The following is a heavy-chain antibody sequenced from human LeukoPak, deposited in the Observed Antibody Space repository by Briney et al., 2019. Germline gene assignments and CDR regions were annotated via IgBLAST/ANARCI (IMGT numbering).Heavy chain of an antibody. CDR2: IIPIFGTA. Sequence: SVKASCKASGGTFSSYAISWVRQAPGQGLEWMGGIIPIFGTANYAQKFQGRVTITADESTSTAYMELSSLRSEDTAVYYCASRGSSSWGAFDPWGQGTLVTVSS. J-gene: IGHJ5*02. CDR1: GGTFSSYA. D-gene: IGHD6-13*01. CDR3: ASRGSSSWGAFDP. V-gene: IGHV1-69*01.